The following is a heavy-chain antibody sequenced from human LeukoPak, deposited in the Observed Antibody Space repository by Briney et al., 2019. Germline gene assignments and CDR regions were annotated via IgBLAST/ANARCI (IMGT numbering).Heavy chain of an antibody. CDR3: ARGDWGSNFDY. J-gene: IGHJ4*02. CDR2: ISSTSSTI. CDR1: KFTFSSYE. D-gene: IGHD7-27*01. Sequence: GGSLRLSCAASKFTFSSYEMNWVRRAPGKGLEWLSYISSTSSTIYYADSVKGRLTISRDNAKNSLYLHMNSLRGEDTAVYYCARGDWGSNFDYWGQGTLVTVSS. V-gene: IGHV3-48*01.